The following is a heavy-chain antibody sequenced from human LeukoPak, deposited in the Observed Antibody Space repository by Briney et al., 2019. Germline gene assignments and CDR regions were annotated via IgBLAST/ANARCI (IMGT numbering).Heavy chain of an antibody. D-gene: IGHD6-13*01. Sequence: GGSLRLSCAASGFTFSSYWMSWVRQAPGKGLEWVANIKQDGSEKYYVDSVKGRFTISRDNAKNSLYLQMNSLRAEDTAVYYCARVTWLSAAGTEGNFDYWGQGTLVTVSS. CDR2: IKQDGSEK. CDR3: ARVTWLSAAGTEGNFDY. J-gene: IGHJ4*02. CDR1: GFTFSSYW. V-gene: IGHV3-7*01.